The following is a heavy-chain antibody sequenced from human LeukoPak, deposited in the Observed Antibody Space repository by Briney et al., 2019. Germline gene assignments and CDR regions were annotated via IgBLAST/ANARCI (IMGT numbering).Heavy chain of an antibody. V-gene: IGHV3-53*04. D-gene: IGHD6-13*01. Sequence: XGLEWVSVIYSGGSTYYADSVKGRFTISRHNSKNTLYLQMNSLRAEDTAVYYCARGGSSWYFFDYWGQGTLVTVSS. CDR2: IYSGGST. CDR3: ARGGSSWYFFDY. J-gene: IGHJ4*02.